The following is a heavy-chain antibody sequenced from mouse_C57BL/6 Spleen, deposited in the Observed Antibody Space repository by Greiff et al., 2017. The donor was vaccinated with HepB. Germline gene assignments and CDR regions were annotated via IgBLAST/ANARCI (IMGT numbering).Heavy chain of an antibody. J-gene: IGHJ3*01. Sequence: QVQLQQPGAELVKPGASVKVSCKASGYTFTSYWMHWVKQRPGQGLEWIGRIHPSDSDTNYNQKFKGKAKVTVEKSCSTADMQRSSLTSEDSAVYYCAIEGGYYGSTWFAYWGQGTLVTVSA. CDR2: IHPSDSDT. D-gene: IGHD1-1*01. CDR3: AIEGGYYGSTWFAY. V-gene: IGHV1-74*01. CDR1: GYTFTSYW.